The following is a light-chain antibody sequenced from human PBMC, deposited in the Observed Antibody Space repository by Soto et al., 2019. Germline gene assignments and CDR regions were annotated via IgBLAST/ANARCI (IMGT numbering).Light chain of an antibody. CDR3: QQYGSLPRT. Sequence: EIVLTQSAGTLALSPGERATLSCRASQSVSRSYLAWYQQKPGQAPRLLIYGASSRATGIPDRFSGSGPGTDFTLTISRLEPEDFAVYYCQQYGSLPRTFGQGTKVDIK. J-gene: IGKJ1*01. CDR2: GAS. CDR1: QSVSRSY. V-gene: IGKV3-20*01.